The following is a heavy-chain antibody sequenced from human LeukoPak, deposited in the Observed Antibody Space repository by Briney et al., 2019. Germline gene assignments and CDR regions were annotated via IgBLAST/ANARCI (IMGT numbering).Heavy chain of an antibody. CDR2: IYTSGST. J-gene: IGHJ4*02. CDR1: GCSISSGSYY. Sequence: SQTLSLTCTVSGCSISSGSYYWSWIRQPAGKGLEWIGRIYTSGSTNYNPSLKSRVTISVDTSKNQFSLKLSSVTAADTAVYYCAREGCTNGVCYLDYWGQGTLVTVSS. D-gene: IGHD2-8*01. CDR3: AREGCTNGVCYLDY. V-gene: IGHV4-61*02.